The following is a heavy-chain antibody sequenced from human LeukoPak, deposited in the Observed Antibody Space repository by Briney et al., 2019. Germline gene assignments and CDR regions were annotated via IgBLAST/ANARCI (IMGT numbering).Heavy chain of an antibody. J-gene: IGHJ4*02. CDR1: GYTFTNYG. V-gene: IGHV1-18*01. D-gene: IGHD6-19*01. CDR3: AREPYSSGWFPFDC. CDR2: ISAYNDNT. Sequence: ASVKVSCKASGYTFTNYGISWVRQAPGQGLEWMGWISAYNDNTNYAQKLQGRVTMTTDTSTSTAYMELRSLRSDDTAVYYCAREPYSSGWFPFDCWGQGTLVTVSS.